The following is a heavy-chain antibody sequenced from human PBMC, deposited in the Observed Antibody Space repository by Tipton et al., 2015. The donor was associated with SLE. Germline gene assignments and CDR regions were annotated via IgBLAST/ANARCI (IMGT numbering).Heavy chain of an antibody. J-gene: IGHJ4*02. CDR1: GGSMSTYY. V-gene: IGHV4-59*01. Sequence: TLSLTCTVSGGSMSTYYWSWIRLPPGKGLEWIGYIYYSGGTSYNPSLNSRVTISVDTSRNQFSLKLTSVTAADSAVYYCARVGLVAPAAISSGVDYWGQGTLVTVSS. D-gene: IGHD2-2*02. CDR2: IYYSGGT. CDR3: ARVGLVAPAAISSGVDY.